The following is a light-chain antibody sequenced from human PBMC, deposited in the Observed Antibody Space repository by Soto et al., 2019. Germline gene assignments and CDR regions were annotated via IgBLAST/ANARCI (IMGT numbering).Light chain of an antibody. CDR2: EVT. J-gene: IGLJ2*01. Sequence: QSALTQPASVSGSPGQTITISCTGTSSDIGNYKYVSWYQQHPGKAPKLMIYEVTNRPSGVSERFSGSKSGNTASLTISGLQAEDEADYYCSAWANTSTHLVFGAGTKLTVL. V-gene: IGLV2-14*01. CDR1: SSDIGNYKY. CDR3: SAWANTSTHLV.